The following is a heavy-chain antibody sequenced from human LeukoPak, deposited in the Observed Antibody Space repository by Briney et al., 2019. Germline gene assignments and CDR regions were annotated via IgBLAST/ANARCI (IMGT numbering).Heavy chain of an antibody. J-gene: IGHJ4*02. CDR2: IDPSDSYT. D-gene: IGHD5-18*01. CDR1: GYSFPSYW. V-gene: IGHV5-10-1*01. Sequence: GESLKISCKGSGYSFPSYWITWVRQMPGKGLEWMGRIDPSDSYTNYSPSFQGHVTISADKSISTAYLQWSSLEASDSAMYYCARRDSYGNYYFDYWGQGTLVTVSS. CDR3: ARRDSYGNYYFDY.